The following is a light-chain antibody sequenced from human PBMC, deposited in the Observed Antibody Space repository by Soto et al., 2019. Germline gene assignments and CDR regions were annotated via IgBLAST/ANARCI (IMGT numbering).Light chain of an antibody. CDR3: QQYNTWPWT. V-gene: IGKV3-15*01. Sequence: ETVMTQSPATLSVSPGERVTLSCWASQSVNKNLAWYQQKLGQAPRVLIYGASTRASGIPARFSGSGSETEFILTISSLQSEDFAIYFCQQYNTWPWTFDHGTKVEVK. J-gene: IGKJ1*01. CDR2: GAS. CDR1: QSVNKN.